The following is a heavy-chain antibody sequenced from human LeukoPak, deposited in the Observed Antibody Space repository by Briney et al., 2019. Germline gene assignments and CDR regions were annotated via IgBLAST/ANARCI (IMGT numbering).Heavy chain of an antibody. J-gene: IGHJ5*02. CDR1: GYTFTSYY. V-gene: IGHV1-46*01. CDR3: ARGPNKSDGGNSGSAWFDP. CDR2: INPSGGST. Sequence: ASVKVSCKASGYTFTSYYMHWVRQAPGQGLEWMGIINPSGGSTSYAQKFQGRVTMTRDTSTSTAYMELSSLRSEDTAVYYCARGPNKSDGGNSGSAWFDPWGQGTLVTVSS. D-gene: IGHD4-23*01.